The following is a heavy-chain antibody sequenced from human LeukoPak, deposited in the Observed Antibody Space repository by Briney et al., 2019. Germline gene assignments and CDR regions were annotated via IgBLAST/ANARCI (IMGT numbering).Heavy chain of an antibody. V-gene: IGHV3-30-3*01. CDR2: ISYDGSNK. CDR3: AREMGELSLDY. J-gene: IGHJ4*02. CDR1: GFTFSSYA. Sequence: GGSLRLSCAASGFTFSSYAMHWVRQAPGKGLEWVAVISYDGSNKYYADSVKGRFTISRDNSKNTLYLQMNSLRAEDTAVYYCAREMGELSLDYWGQGTLVTVSS. D-gene: IGHD3-16*02.